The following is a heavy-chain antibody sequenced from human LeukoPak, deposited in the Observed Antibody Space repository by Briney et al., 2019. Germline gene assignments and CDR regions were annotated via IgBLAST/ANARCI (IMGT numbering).Heavy chain of an antibody. V-gene: IGHV4-59*01. D-gene: IGHD6-6*01. Sequence: PPETLSLTCTVSGGSISSYYWSWIRQPPGKGLEWIGYIYYSGSTNYDPSLKSRVTISVDTSKNQFSLKLSSVTAADTAVYYCARGTIAARRGTFDYWGQGTLVTVSS. J-gene: IGHJ4*02. CDR3: ARGTIAARRGTFDY. CDR2: IYYSGST. CDR1: GGSISSYY.